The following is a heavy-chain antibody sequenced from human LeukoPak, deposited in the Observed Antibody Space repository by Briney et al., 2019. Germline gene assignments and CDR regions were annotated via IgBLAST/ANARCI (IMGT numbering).Heavy chain of an antibody. CDR1: GFTFDDYA. CDR3: AKDMRAVAVYYLDY. J-gene: IGHJ4*02. V-gene: IGHV3-9*01. D-gene: IGHD6-19*01. Sequence: GGSLRLSCAASGFTFDDYAMHWVRQAPGKGLEWVSGISWNSGSIGYADSVKGRFTISRDNAKNSLYLQMNSLRAEDTALYYCAKDMRAVAVYYLDYWGQGTLVTVSS. CDR2: ISWNSGSI.